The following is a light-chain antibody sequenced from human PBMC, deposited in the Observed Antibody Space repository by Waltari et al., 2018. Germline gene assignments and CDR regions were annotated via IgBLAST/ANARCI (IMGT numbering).Light chain of an antibody. Sequence: QSVLTQPPSVSGAPGQSVTISCTGSSSNIGAGHAVHWYQEFPGTAPKLVIYGNNNRPSGGPDRFSGSKSGTAASLAITGLQAEDEADYYCQSYDSSLNVYVFGTGTKVTVL. V-gene: IGLV1-40*01. CDR2: GNN. CDR1: SSNIGAGHA. CDR3: QSYDSSLNVYV. J-gene: IGLJ1*01.